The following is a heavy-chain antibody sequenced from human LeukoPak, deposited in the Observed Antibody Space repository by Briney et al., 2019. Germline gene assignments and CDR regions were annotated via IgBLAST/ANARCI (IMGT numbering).Heavy chain of an antibody. CDR2: ISSSSSYI. J-gene: IGHJ4*02. V-gene: IGHV3-21*01. Sequence: GGSLRLSCAASGFTFSSYSMNWVRQAPGKGREWVSSISSSSSYIYYADSVKGRFTISRDNAKNSLYLQMNSLRAEDTAVYYCARVKHGSWYVNFDYWGQGTLVTVSS. D-gene: IGHD6-13*01. CDR3: ARVKHGSWYVNFDY. CDR1: GFTFSSYS.